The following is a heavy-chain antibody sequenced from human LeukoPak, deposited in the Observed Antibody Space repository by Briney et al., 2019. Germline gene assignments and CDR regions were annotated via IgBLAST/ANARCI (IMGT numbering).Heavy chain of an antibody. CDR2: INPNSGGT. Sequence: ASVKVSCKASGYTFTGYYIHWVRQAPGQGLEWMGWINPNSGGTNYAQKFQGRVTMTSDTPISTAYMELNRTRSDTTAVYYCARDTTLITYWFDPWGQGTLVTVSS. J-gene: IGHJ5*02. V-gene: IGHV1-2*02. CDR1: GYTFTGYY. CDR3: ARDTTLITYWFDP. D-gene: IGHD1-1*01.